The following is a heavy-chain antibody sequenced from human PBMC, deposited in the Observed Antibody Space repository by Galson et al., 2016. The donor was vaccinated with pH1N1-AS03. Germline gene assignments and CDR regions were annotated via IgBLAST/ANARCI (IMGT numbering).Heavy chain of an antibody. CDR1: GFTFDAYA. J-gene: IGHJ5*02. Sequence: SLRLSCAGSGFTFDAYAMHWVRQAPGKGLEWVSGIDWNSDTVDYTDSVKGRFTISRDNSKNTLYLQMNSLRAEDTAVYYCARWSRGGNFASLDPWGQGTLVTVSS. D-gene: IGHD4-23*01. CDR2: IDWNSDTV. V-gene: IGHV3-9*01. CDR3: ARWSRGGNFASLDP.